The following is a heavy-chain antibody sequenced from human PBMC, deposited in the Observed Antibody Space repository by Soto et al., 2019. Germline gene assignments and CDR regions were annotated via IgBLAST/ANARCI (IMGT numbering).Heavy chain of an antibody. D-gene: IGHD3-22*01. CDR2: ISSSGGST. CDR3: AKYQPMTQPRPYFDY. V-gene: IGHV3-23*01. J-gene: IGHJ4*02. CDR1: GFTFSTYA. Sequence: EVQLLESGGDLIQPGGSLRRSCAASGFTFSTYAMSWVRQAPGKGLGWVSAISSSGGSTFYADSVKGRFTISRDNSRNTLYLQMNSLRAEDTAIYYCAKYQPMTQPRPYFDYWGQGTLVTVSS.